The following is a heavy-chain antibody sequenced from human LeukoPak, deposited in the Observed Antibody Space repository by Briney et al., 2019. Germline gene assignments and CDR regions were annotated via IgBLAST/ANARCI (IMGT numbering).Heavy chain of an antibody. J-gene: IGHJ3*02. D-gene: IGHD6-13*01. CDR3: ASTVAAPWAFDI. CDR2: IYYSGST. Sequence: PSGTLSLTCTVSGGSISSYYWSWIRQPPGKGLEWIGYIYYSGSTNYNPSLKSRVTISVDTSKNQFSLKLSSVTAADTAVYYCASTVAAPWAFDIWGQGTMVTVSS. V-gene: IGHV4-59*01. CDR1: GGSISSYY.